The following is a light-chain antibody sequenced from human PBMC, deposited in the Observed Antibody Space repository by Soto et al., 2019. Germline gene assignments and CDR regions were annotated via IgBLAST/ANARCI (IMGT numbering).Light chain of an antibody. CDR1: QSLLHSNGYNY. V-gene: IGKV2-28*01. CDR2: MAS. Sequence: DIVMTQSPLSLPVTPGEPASISCRSSQSLLHSNGYNYLDWYLQKPGQSPQLLIFMASMRASGIPDRFSGSGSGTDFILKICRVEAEDVGVYYCMQALQSPPWTFGQGTKVDIK. CDR3: MQALQSPPWT. J-gene: IGKJ1*01.